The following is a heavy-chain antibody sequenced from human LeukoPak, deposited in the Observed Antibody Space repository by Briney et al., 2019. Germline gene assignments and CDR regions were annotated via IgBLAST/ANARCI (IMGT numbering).Heavy chain of an antibody. CDR3: ARGRMYNWNYGRAPVRYNWFDP. D-gene: IGHD1-7*01. CDR1: GFTFSSYA. J-gene: IGHJ5*02. V-gene: IGHV3-30-3*01. CDR2: ISYDGSNK. Sequence: GRSLRLSCAASGFTFSSYAMHWVRQAPGKGLEWVAVISYDGSNKYYADSVKGRFTISRDNSKNTLYLQMNSLRAEDTAVYYCARGRMYNWNYGRAPVRYNWFDPWGQGTLVTVSS.